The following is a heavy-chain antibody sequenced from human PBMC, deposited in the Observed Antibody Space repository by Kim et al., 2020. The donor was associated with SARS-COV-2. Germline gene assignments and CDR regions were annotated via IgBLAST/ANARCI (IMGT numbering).Heavy chain of an antibody. D-gene: IGHD3-16*01. CDR2: IYYTGTP. V-gene: IGHV4-59*08. CDR3: ARHLVASDPFYTLAY. J-gene: IGHJ4*02. CDR1: GASIDSLF. Sequence: SETLSLTCTVSGASIDSLFWGWVRQTPEKGLEWIASIYYTGTPHYSPSLKSRVTMSLDRSKNRFSLRLTSVTAADTATYFCARHLVASDPFYTLAYWGQG.